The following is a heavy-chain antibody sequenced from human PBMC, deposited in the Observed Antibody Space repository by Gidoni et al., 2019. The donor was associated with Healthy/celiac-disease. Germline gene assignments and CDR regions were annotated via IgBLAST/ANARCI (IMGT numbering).Heavy chain of an antibody. CDR2: ISGSGGST. CDR3: AKDGSSSWHSVGH. Sequence: ELQLLESGGGLVQPGGSLSLSCAASGFTFTSYAMSWVRQAPGKGLEWVSAISGSGGSTYYADSVKGRFTISRDNSKNTLYLQMNSLRAEDTAVYYCAKDGSSSWHSVGHWGQGTLVTVSS. CDR1: GFTFTSYA. V-gene: IGHV3-23*01. D-gene: IGHD6-13*01. J-gene: IGHJ4*02.